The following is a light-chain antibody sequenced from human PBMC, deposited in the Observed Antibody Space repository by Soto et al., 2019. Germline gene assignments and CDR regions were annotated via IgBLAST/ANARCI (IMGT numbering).Light chain of an antibody. CDR3: ATWDDSLNARWV. Sequence: QSVLTQPPSASGTPGQRVTISCSGSRSNIGNNAVSWYQQFPGTAPKLLIYNNNQRPSGVPDRFSGSKSGTSASLAISGLQSEDEADYYCATWDDSLNARWVFGGGTQLTVL. V-gene: IGLV1-44*01. J-gene: IGLJ3*02. CDR2: NNN. CDR1: RSNIGNNA.